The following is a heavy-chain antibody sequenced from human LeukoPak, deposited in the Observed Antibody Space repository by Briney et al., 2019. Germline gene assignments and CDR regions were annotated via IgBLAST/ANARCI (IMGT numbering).Heavy chain of an antibody. CDR1: GFTFSSYA. D-gene: IGHD1-26*01. J-gene: IGHJ4*02. Sequence: PGGSLRLSCASSGFTFSSYAMSWVRQAPGKGLEWVSAISVSGGGTYYADSVKGRFTISRDNSKNTLYLQMNSLRAEDTAVYYCSKDRFSENWSGYWGQGTLVTVSS. CDR3: SKDRFSENWSGY. V-gene: IGHV3-23*01. CDR2: ISVSGGGT.